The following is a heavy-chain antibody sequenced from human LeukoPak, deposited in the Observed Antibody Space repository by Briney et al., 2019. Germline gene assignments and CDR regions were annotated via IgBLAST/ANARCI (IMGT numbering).Heavy chain of an antibody. CDR1: GGSSRGYY. Sequence: PSETLSLTCAVYGGSSRGYYWSWIRHQPGKGLEWIWEINHSGSTNYNPSLTSRVNISLDTSKNQFALKLSSVTAADTAVYYCARAHYYGSGSYYRMNYYYYMDVWGKGTTVTVSS. J-gene: IGHJ6*03. CDR2: INHSGST. V-gene: IGHV4-34*01. D-gene: IGHD3-10*01. CDR3: ARAHYYGSGSYYRMNYYYYMDV.